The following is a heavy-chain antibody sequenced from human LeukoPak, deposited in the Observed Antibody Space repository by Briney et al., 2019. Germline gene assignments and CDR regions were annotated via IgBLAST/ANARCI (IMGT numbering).Heavy chain of an antibody. CDR2: ISWNSGSI. V-gene: IGHV3-9*01. D-gene: IGHD6-19*01. CDR3: AAAGGSGWYEGVFDY. J-gene: IGHJ4*02. Sequence: HPGGSLRLSCAASGFTFDDYAMHWVRQAPGKGLEWVSGISWNSGSIGYADSVKGRFTISRDNAKNTLYLQMNSLRAEDTAVYYCAAAGGSGWYEGVFDYWGQGTLVTVSS. CDR1: GFTFDDYA.